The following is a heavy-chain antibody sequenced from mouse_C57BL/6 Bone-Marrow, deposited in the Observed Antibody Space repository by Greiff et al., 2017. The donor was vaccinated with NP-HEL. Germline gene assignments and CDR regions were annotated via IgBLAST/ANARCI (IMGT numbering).Heavy chain of an antibody. CDR2: ISDGGSYT. J-gene: IGHJ2*01. Sequence: EVHLVESGGGLVKPGGSLKLSCAASGFTFSSYAMSWVRQTPEKRLEWVATISDGGSYTYYPDNVKGRFTISRDNAKNNLYLQMSHLKSEDTAMYYCARGGGITTVEDWGQGTTLTVSS. V-gene: IGHV5-4*01. CDR3: ARGGGITTVED. D-gene: IGHD1-1*01. CDR1: GFTFSSYA.